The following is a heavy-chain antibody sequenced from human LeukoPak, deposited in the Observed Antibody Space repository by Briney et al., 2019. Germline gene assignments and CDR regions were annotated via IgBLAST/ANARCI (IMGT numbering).Heavy chain of an antibody. Sequence: GGSPRLSCAASGFTFSSYAMIRVRQAPGKGLEGVSAISGSGGSTYYADSVKGRFTISRDNSKNTLYLQMNSLRAEDTAVYYCAKARIAAAGVFDDWGQGTLVTVSS. V-gene: IGHV3-23*01. CDR3: AKARIAAAGVFDD. CDR1: GFTFSSYA. J-gene: IGHJ4*01. CDR2: ISGSGGST. D-gene: IGHD6-13*01.